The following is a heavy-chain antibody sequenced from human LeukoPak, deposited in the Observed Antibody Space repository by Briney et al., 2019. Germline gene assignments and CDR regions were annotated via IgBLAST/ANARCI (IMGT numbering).Heavy chain of an antibody. V-gene: IGHV3-23*01. J-gene: IGHJ4*02. CDR2: ISGSGGST. CDR3: ANLPITIFGVVISAQFDY. D-gene: IGHD3-3*01. CDR1: GFTFSSYA. Sequence: GGSLRLSCAASGFTFSSYAMSWVRQAPGEGLEWVSAISGSGGSTYYADSVKGRFTISRDNSKNTLYLQMNSLRAEDTAVYYCANLPITIFGVVISAQFDYWGQGTLVTVSS.